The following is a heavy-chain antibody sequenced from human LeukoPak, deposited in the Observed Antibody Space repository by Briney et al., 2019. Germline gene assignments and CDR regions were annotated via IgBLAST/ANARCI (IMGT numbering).Heavy chain of an antibody. Sequence: PGGSLRLSCVASGFTFSSSWVSWVRQAPGEGLEFVANINPDGRTKNYVDSVKGRFTISRDNAKSSLDLQMSSLRAEDTAVYYCARDHFDDNYFDYWGQGTLVTVSS. V-gene: IGHV3-7*01. CDR2: INPDGRTK. CDR3: ARDHFDDNYFDY. D-gene: IGHD3-9*01. CDR1: GFTFSSSW. J-gene: IGHJ4*02.